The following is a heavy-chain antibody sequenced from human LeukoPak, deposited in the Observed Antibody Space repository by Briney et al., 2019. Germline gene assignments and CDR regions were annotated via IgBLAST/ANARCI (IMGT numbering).Heavy chain of an antibody. D-gene: IGHD6-13*01. Sequence: SETLSLTCTVSGDAISGSTYYWGWIRQPPGEGLEWIGSIHYTGSTYYNPSLKTRVTISVDTSKNQFSLKLSSVTAADTAVYYCARRLSSSWYRLFDYWGQGTLVTVSS. V-gene: IGHV4-39*07. CDR3: ARRLSSSWYRLFDY. CDR1: GDAISGSTYY. CDR2: IHYTGST. J-gene: IGHJ4*02.